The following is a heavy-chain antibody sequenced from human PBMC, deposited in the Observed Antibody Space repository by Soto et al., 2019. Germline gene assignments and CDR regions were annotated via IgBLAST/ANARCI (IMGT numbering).Heavy chain of an antibody. D-gene: IGHD4-17*01. CDR3: AKDLDYGDFYFYGMDV. Sequence: GGSLRLSCAASGFTFSSYGMHWVRQAPGKGLEWVAIISNDGSNKYYADSVKGRITISRDNSKNTLYLQMNSLRTEDTAVYYCAKDLDYGDFYFYGMDVWGQGTTVTVSS. CDR1: GFTFSSYG. V-gene: IGHV3-30*18. CDR2: ISNDGSNK. J-gene: IGHJ6*02.